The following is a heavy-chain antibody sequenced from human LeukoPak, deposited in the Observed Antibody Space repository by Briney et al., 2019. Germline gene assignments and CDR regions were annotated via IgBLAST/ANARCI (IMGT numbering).Heavy chain of an antibody. CDR2: MNVDSGGT. J-gene: IGHJ4*02. Sequence: ASVKVSCKASGHMFTDYYMHWVRQAPGPGLEWMGWMNVDSGGTKYAQKFQGRVTMTRDTSISTAFMDLARLRSDDTAVYYCARDSKVTGTSFDSWGQGTLVTVSS. CDR3: ARDSKVTGTSFDS. CDR1: GHMFTDYY. D-gene: IGHD6-19*01. V-gene: IGHV1-2*02.